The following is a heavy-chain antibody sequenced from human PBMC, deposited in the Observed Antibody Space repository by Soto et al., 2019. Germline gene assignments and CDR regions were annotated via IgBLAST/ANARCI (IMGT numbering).Heavy chain of an antibody. CDR1: RGSISSGTNY. CDR3: ARHEAGWYFDS. J-gene: IGHJ4*02. CDR2: IYYSGST. V-gene: IGHV4-39*01. Sequence: QLQLQESGSGLVKPSETLSLTCTVSRGSISSGTNYWAWIRQPPGKGLEWIANIYYSGSTFYNPSLKSRVTLSLDTSKNQFSLKLRSVTAADTAVYYCARHEAGWYFDSWGQGTLVTVSS. D-gene: IGHD6-25*01.